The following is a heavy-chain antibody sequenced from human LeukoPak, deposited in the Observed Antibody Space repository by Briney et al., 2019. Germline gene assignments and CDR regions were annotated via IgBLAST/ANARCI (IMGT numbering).Heavy chain of an antibody. J-gene: IGHJ3*02. Sequence: GGSLRLSCAASGFTFSSYWMSWVRQAPGKGLEWVANIKQDGSEKYYVDSVKGRFTISRDNAKKSLYLQMNSLRAEDTAVYYCARRVRYDFWSGSGLGAFDIWGQGTMVTVSS. D-gene: IGHD3-3*01. CDR1: GFTFSSYW. V-gene: IGHV3-7*01. CDR2: IKQDGSEK. CDR3: ARRVRYDFWSGSGLGAFDI.